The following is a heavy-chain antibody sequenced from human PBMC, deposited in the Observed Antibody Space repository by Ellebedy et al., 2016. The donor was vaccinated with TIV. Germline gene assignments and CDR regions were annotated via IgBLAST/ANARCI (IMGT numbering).Heavy chain of an antibody. CDR1: GFTFSSYD. J-gene: IGHJ6*02. CDR2: ISSSSTI. D-gene: IGHD1-26*01. Sequence: GGSLRLSCAASGFTFSSYDMHWVRQAPGKGLEWVSYISSSSTIYYADSVKGRLTISSDNAKNSLYLQMNSLRAEDTAVYYCARVGIGDDGMDVWGQGTTVTVSS. CDR3: ARVGIGDDGMDV. V-gene: IGHV3-48*01.